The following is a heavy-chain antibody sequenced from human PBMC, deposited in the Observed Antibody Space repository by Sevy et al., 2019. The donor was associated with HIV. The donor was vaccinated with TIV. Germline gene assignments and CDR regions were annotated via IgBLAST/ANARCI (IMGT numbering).Heavy chain of an antibody. V-gene: IGHV1-18*04. D-gene: IGHD6-19*01. J-gene: IGHJ3*02. Sequence: ASVKVSCKASGYTFTSYGISWVRQAPGQGLEWMGWISAYNGNTNYAQKLQGRVTMTTDTSTSTVYMELRSLRSYDTAVYYCARDLAVAGSSSEGFDIWGQGTMVTVSS. CDR3: ARDLAVAGSSSEGFDI. CDR2: ISAYNGNT. CDR1: GYTFTSYG.